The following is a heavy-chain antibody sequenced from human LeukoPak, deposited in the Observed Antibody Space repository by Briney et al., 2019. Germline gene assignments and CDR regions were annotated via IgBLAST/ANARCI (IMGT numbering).Heavy chain of an antibody. CDR2: INHSGST. J-gene: IGHJ4*02. D-gene: IGHD3-3*01. Sequence: SETLSLTCAVYGGSFSGYYWSWIRQPPGKGLEWIGEINHSGSTNYNPSLKSRVTISVDTSKNQFSLRLSSATAADTAVYYCARGSSYYDFWSGSVVIDYWGQGTLVTVS. V-gene: IGHV4-34*01. CDR1: GGSFSGYY. CDR3: ARGSSYYDFWSGSVVIDY.